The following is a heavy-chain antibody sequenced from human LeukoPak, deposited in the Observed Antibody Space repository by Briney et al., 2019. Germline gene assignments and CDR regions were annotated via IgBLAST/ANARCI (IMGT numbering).Heavy chain of an antibody. J-gene: IGHJ4*02. D-gene: IGHD4-23*01. V-gene: IGHV3-23*01. CDR1: GFTFNSYA. CDR3: AKDRSLDGGDSNGYFDY. Sequence: PGGSLRLSCAASGFTFNSYAMNWVRQAPGKGLEWVSVISDSGDRTYYADSVKGRFTISRDDSKNTLSLQINSLRAEDTAFYYCAKDRSLDGGDSNGYFDYWGLGTLVTVSS. CDR2: ISDSGDRT.